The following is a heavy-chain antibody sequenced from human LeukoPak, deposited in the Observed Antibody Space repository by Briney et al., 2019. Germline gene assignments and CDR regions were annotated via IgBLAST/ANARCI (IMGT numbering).Heavy chain of an antibody. D-gene: IGHD1-1*01. V-gene: IGHV3-48*04. CDR2: IGISSGNT. J-gene: IGHJ4*02. CDR3: ARDHNYAFDN. CDR1: GITFSDYS. Sequence: GGSLRLSCAASGITFSDYSMNWFRQAPGKGLEWISYIGISSGNTKYADSVKGRFTISGDNAKNSLYPQMNSLRVEDTAVYYCARDHNYAFDNWGQGTLVTVSS.